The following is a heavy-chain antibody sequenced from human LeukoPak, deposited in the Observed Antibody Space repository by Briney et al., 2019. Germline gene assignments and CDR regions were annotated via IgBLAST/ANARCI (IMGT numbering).Heavy chain of an antibody. CDR1: GFTFSSYA. D-gene: IGHD6-13*01. CDR2: ISFDGSNK. V-gene: IGHV3-30*18. Sequence: PGGSLRLSCAVSGFTFSSYAVHWVRQAPGKGLEWVAVISFDGSNKYYADSVKGRFTISRDNSKNTLYLQMNSLRADDTAVYYCAKEGAAGGKMQYCFDYWGQGTLVTVSS. J-gene: IGHJ4*02. CDR3: AKEGAAGGKMQYCFDY.